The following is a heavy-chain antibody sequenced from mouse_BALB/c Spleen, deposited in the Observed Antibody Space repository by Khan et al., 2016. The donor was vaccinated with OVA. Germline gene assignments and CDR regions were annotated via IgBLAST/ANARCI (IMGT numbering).Heavy chain of an antibody. J-gene: IGHJ3*01. CDR3: RGGGGGSRFAY. CDR2: ISTYYGDV. V-gene: IGHV1S137*01. CDR1: GYTFTDFT. Sequence: VQLQESGAELVRPGVSVKISCKGSGYTFTDFTMHWVKQSHAKSLEWIGVISTYYGDVTYNQKFKGKATMTVDKSSSTAYMELARLTSEDSAIYKWRGGGGGSRFAYWGQGTLVTVSA.